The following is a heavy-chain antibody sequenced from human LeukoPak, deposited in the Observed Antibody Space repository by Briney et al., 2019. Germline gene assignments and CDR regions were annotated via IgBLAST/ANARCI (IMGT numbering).Heavy chain of an antibody. CDR2: IIPIFGTA. Sequence: SVKVSCKASGGTFSSYAISWVRQAPGQGLEWMGGIIPIFGTANYAQKFQGRVTITADESTSTVYMELSSLRSEDTAVYYCARGKAARRGWFDPWGQGTLVTVSS. CDR1: GGTFSSYA. J-gene: IGHJ5*02. CDR3: ARGKAARRGWFDP. V-gene: IGHV1-69*13. D-gene: IGHD6-6*01.